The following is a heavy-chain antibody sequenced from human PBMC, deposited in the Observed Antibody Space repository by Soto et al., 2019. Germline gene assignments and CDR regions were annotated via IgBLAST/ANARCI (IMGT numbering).Heavy chain of an antibody. Sequence: VGSLRLSCAASGFTFSSYDMHWVRQATGKGLEWVSAIGTAGDTYYPGSVKGRFTISRENAKNSLYLQMNSLRAEDTAVYYCARALKAAAGTVSYYGMDVWGQGTTVTVSS. CDR3: ARALKAAAGTVSYYGMDV. V-gene: IGHV3-13*01. J-gene: IGHJ6*02. CDR2: IGTAGDT. D-gene: IGHD6-13*01. CDR1: GFTFSSYD.